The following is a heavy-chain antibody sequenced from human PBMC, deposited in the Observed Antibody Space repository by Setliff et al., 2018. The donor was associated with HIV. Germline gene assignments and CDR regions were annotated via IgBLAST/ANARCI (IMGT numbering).Heavy chain of an antibody. CDR3: AKDSHNSGWPGGYLRY. V-gene: IGHV3-23*01. CDR2: ISGSDNST. J-gene: IGHJ4*02. Sequence: PGGSLRLSCAASGFTFSSYAMSWVRQAPGKGLEWVSTISGSDNSTYYADSVAGRFTISRDNSKNTLYLQMNSLRAEDTAVYYCAKDSHNSGWPGGYLRYWGQGTLVTVSS. D-gene: IGHD6-19*01. CDR1: GFTFSSYA.